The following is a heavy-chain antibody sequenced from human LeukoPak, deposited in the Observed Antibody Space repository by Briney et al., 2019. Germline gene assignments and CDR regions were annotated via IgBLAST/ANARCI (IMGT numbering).Heavy chain of an antibody. V-gene: IGHV3-23*01. J-gene: IGHJ6*03. CDR1: GFTFNNYA. CDR2: ISGGRT. Sequence: GGSLRLSCAASGFTFNNYAMRWVRQAPGKGLEWVSVISGGRTYYADSVKGRFTISRDNAKNSLYLQMNSLRAEDTAVYYCARSQGTNYYYYYMDVWGKGTTVTVSS. CDR3: ARSQGTNYYYYYMDV. D-gene: IGHD2-2*01.